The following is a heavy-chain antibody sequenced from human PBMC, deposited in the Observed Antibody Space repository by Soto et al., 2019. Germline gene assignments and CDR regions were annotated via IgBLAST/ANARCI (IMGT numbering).Heavy chain of an antibody. CDR1: GFIVRNAW. J-gene: IGHJ4*02. CDR2: IKRKDEGETT. CDR3: GGWPSGH. V-gene: IGHV3-15*05. D-gene: IGHD3-10*01. Sequence: EVQLVESGGGVVKPGESLRLSCAASGFIVRNAWMSWVRQAPGKGLEGVGRIKRKDEGETTDYGEPVKGRFTISSDDSKHLRYLQPHSLKTDDTAGYYCGGWPSGHWGKGTLVTVSS.